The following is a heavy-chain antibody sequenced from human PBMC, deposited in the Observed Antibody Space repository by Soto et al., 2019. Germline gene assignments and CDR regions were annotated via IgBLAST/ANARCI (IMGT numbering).Heavy chain of an antibody. V-gene: IGHV3-23*01. CDR1: GFTFTSYA. CDR2: ISYSGHTT. D-gene: IGHD6-13*01. CDR3: AKGAPILADGTWWFDP. J-gene: IGHJ5*02. Sequence: PGGSLRLSCAASGFTFTSYAMNWVRQAPGQGLEWVSTISYSGHTTYYADSVKGRFTISRDNSSNTLYLQMDSLRGEDTAVYYCAKGAPILADGTWWFDPWGQGTLVTSPQ.